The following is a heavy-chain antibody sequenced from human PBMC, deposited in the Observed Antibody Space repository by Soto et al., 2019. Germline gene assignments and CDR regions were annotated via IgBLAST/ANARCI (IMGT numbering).Heavy chain of an antibody. D-gene: IGHD6-6*01. CDR2: IYPGDSDT. CDR1: GYSFTSYW. Sequence: PGESLKISCKGSGYSFTSYWSGWVRQMPGKGLEWMGIIYPGDSDTRYSPSFQGQVTISADKSISTAYLQWSSLKASDTAMYYCARRIAARPGEYNWFDPWGQGTLVTVSS. V-gene: IGHV5-51*01. J-gene: IGHJ5*02. CDR3: ARRIAARPGEYNWFDP.